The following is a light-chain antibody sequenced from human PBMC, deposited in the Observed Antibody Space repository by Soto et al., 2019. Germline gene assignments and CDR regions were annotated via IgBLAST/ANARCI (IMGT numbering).Light chain of an antibody. J-gene: IGLJ3*02. CDR1: RSNIGSNA. V-gene: IGLV1-44*01. Sequence: QSVLTQPPSASGTPGQPVTISCSGSRSNIGSNAVNWYQQIPGTAPKLLIYNNNQRPSGVPDRFSGSKSGTSASLAISGLQSEDEADYYCAAWDDSLNGWVFGGGTKLTVL. CDR3: AAWDDSLNGWV. CDR2: NNN.